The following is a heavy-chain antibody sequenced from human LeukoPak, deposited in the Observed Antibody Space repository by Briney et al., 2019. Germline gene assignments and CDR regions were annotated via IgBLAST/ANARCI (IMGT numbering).Heavy chain of an antibody. CDR1: GFTVSSNY. CDR2: IYSGGST. D-gene: IGHD3-22*01. V-gene: IGHV3-66*01. CDR3: ASYRPHYESSGTKRGYYGMDV. J-gene: IGHJ6*02. Sequence: GGSLRLSCAASGFTVSSNYMSWVRQAPGQGLEWVSVIYSGGSTYYADSVKGRFTISRVNSKNTLYLQMNSLRAEDTAVYYCASYRPHYESSGTKRGYYGMDVWGQGTTVTVSS.